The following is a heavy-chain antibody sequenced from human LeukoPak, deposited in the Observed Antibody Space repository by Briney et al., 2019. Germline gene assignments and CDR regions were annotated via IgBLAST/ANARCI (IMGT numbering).Heavy chain of an antibody. Sequence: GGSLRLSCVASGFIFSDYNMNWVRQAPGKGLEWVSSISSSSSYIYYADSVKGRFTISRDNTKNSLYLQMNSLRAEDTAVFYCARDQYDAWSRRGNFDSWGQGTLVIVSS. CDR1: GFIFSDYN. V-gene: IGHV3-21*04. CDR3: ARDQYDAWSRRGNFDS. D-gene: IGHD3-3*01. CDR2: ISSSSSYI. J-gene: IGHJ4*02.